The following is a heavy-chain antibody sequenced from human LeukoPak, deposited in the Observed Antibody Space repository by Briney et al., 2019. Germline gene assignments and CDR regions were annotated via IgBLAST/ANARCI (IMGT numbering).Heavy chain of an antibody. D-gene: IGHD2-15*01. CDR2: IYRAYNT. CDR1: GVTVSSNY. V-gene: IGHV3-53*01. Sequence: GGSLRLSCAASGVTVSSNYVTWVRQAPGKGLEWVSGIYRAYNTFYSDFVKGRFTISKDNSKNSLNLQMNSLRAEDTAVYYCARVARSTFCSGGSCYIDHWGQGTLVTVSS. CDR3: ARVARSTFCSGGSCYIDH. J-gene: IGHJ4*02.